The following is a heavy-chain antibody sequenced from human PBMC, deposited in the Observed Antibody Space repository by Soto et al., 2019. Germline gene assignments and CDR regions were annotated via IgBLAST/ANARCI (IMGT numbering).Heavy chain of an antibody. V-gene: IGHV3-23*01. J-gene: IGHJ6*02. Sequence: EVQLLESGGDLVQPGGSLRLSCAASGLNFNDYAMTWVRQAPGKGLEWVSSVSTRGDITYYSDSVKGRFTISRDNSQNPLFLHMNSLRAEDTALYYCARGDRGGSGSPASYYYSGLDVWGQGTTVTVSS. CDR2: VSTRGDIT. CDR1: GLNFNDYA. D-gene: IGHD3-10*01. CDR3: ARGDRGGSGSPASYYYSGLDV.